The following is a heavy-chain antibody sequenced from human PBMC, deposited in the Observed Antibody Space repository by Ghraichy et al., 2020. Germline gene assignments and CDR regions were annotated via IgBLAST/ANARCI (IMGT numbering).Heavy chain of an antibody. J-gene: IGHJ4*02. CDR2: ISYDGNKR. CDR3: AKDVTGWYSPRGDYFDY. D-gene: IGHD6-19*01. CDR1: RFTFSRSG. Sequence: GESLNISCAASRFTFSRSGLHWVRQAPGKGLEWVAVISYDGNKRYYADSVKGRFSISRDNSQNTLYLQLNSLRAEDTAVYYCAKDVTGWYSPRGDYFDYWGQGAQVTVSS. V-gene: IGHV3-30*18.